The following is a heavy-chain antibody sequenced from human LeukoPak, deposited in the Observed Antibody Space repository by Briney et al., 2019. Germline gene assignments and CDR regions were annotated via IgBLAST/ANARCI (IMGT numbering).Heavy chain of an antibody. D-gene: IGHD1-1*01. CDR3: ARVGSPEPTTLDYFDY. V-gene: IGHV1-69*01. J-gene: IGHJ4*02. Sequence: SVKVSCKASGGTFSSYAISWVRQAPGQGLEWMGGIIPIFGTANYAQKFQGRVTITADESTSTAYMELSSLKTEDTAVYYCARVGSPEPTTLDYFDYWGQGTLVTVSS. CDR1: GGTFSSYA. CDR2: IIPIFGTA.